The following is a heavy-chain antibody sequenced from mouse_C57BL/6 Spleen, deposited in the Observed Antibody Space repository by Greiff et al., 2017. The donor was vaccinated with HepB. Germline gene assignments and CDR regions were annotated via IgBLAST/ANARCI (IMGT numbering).Heavy chain of an antibody. V-gene: IGHV1-66*01. J-gene: IGHJ2*01. CDR1: GYSFTSYY. Sequence: QVHVKQSGPELVKPGASVKISCKASGYSFTSYYIHWVKQRPGQGLEWIGWIYPGSGNTKYNEKFKGKATLTADTSSSTAYMQLSSLTSEDSAVYYCARDYAFDYWGQGTTLTVSS. D-gene: IGHD1-1*01. CDR3: ARDYAFDY. CDR2: IYPGSGNT.